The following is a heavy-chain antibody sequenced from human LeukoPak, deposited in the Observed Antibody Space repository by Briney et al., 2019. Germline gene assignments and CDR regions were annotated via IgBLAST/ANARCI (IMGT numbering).Heavy chain of an antibody. Sequence: GASVKVSCKASGYTFTSYGISWVRQAPGQGLEWMGWISACNGNTNYAQKLQGRVTMTTDTSTSTAYMELRSLRSDDTAVYYCARVTSLGYCSSTSCIFYFDYWGQGTLVTVPS. J-gene: IGHJ4*02. D-gene: IGHD2-2*01. CDR2: ISACNGNT. CDR1: GYTFTSYG. CDR3: ARVTSLGYCSSTSCIFYFDY. V-gene: IGHV1-18*01.